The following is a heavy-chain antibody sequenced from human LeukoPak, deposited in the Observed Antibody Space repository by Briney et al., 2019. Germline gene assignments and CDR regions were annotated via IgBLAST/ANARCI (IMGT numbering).Heavy chain of an antibody. V-gene: IGHV4-39*01. D-gene: IGHD1-26*01. Sequence: PSETLSLTCTVSGGSISSNGYYWGWIRQPPGKGLEWVGSIYYDGSAYYNSTLKSRVSISVDTSKNQFSLKLSSVTAADTAVYYCARGRRSYPQSLYFDYWGQGTLVTVSS. CDR2: IYYDGSA. CDR1: GGSISSNGYY. CDR3: ARGRRSYPQSLYFDY. J-gene: IGHJ4*02.